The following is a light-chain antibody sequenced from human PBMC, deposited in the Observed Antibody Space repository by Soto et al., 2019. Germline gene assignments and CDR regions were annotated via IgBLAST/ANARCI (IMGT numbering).Light chain of an antibody. V-gene: IGLV1-47*01. CDR3: AAWDDGLSGL. J-gene: IGLJ2*01. Sequence: QSVLTQPPSASGTPGQRVTISCSGSSSNIGSNYVYWYQQLPGTAPKLLIYRNNQRPSGVPDGFSGSKSGTSASLAISGLRSEDEADYYCAAWDDGLSGLFGGGTKLTGL. CDR2: RNN. CDR1: SSNIGSNY.